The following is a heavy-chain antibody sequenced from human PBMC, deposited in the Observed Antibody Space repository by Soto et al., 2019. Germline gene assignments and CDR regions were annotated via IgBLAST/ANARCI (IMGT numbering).Heavy chain of an antibody. CDR2: MNPNSGNT. CDR3: AKVSYYDFWSGYNGHYFDY. D-gene: IGHD3-3*01. V-gene: IGHV1-8*01. J-gene: IGHJ4*02. Sequence: ASVKVSCKASGYTFTSYDINWVRQATGQGLEWMGWMNPNSGNTGYAQKFQGRVTMTRNTSISTAYMELSSLRSEDTAVYYCAKVSYYDFWSGYNGHYFDYWGQGTLVTVSS. CDR1: GYTFTSYD.